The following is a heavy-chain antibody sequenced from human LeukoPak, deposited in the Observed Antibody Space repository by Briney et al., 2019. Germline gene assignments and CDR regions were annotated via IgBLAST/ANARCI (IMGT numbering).Heavy chain of an antibody. CDR1: GFTFRNYG. Sequence: GGSLRLSCAASGFTFRNYGMHCLRQAPGKGLEWVAAISDDGSSKHYADSVKGRFTISRDNSNNTLYLQMNSLRAEDTAVYYCAKDRETTASGTFDYWGQGTLVTVSS. CDR2: ISDDGSSK. CDR3: AKDRETTASGTFDY. D-gene: IGHD6-13*01. V-gene: IGHV3-30*18. J-gene: IGHJ4*02.